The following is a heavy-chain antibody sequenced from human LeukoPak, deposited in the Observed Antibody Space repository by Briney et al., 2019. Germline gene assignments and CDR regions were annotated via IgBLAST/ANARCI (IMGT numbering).Heavy chain of an antibody. V-gene: IGHV3-23*01. CDR1: GFTFNNYV. Sequence: GGSLRLSCTASGFTFNNYVMSWVRQAPGKGLKWVSSIKISGYADYADSVKGRFTISRDNSKNTLYLQMNSLRVEDTAVYYCAKVRPPPGSGWYGGDDSWGQGTLVTVSS. J-gene: IGHJ4*02. CDR3: AKVRPPPGSGWYGGDDS. CDR2: IKISGYA. D-gene: IGHD6-19*01.